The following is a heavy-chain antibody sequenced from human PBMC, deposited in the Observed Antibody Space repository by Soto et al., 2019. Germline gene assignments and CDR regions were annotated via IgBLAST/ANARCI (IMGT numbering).Heavy chain of an antibody. CDR1: GFSISTSGVG. CDR3: AHRQIHSGNWDCGVLDY. V-gene: IGHV2-5*02. CDR2: IYWDDDK. Sequence: QITLKESGPTLVAPTQTLTLTCTLSGFSISTSGVGVAWIRQPPGKALEWLAVIYWDDDKRYNPSLRNRLTVTEDTSKNQVVLAVTNMDPVDTATYYCAHRQIHSGNWDCGVLDYWGPGTLVTISA. D-gene: IGHD1-7*01. J-gene: IGHJ4*02.